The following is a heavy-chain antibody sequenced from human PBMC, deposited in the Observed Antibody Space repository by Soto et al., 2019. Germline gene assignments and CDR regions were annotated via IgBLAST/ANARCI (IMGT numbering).Heavy chain of an antibody. Sequence: QVHLVQSGAEVKKPGASVKVSCKASGYTFTNYGISWVRQAPGQGLEWMGWIATYTGNTNYAQNLQGRVTXXTXTXXSTAYMELRSLRSDDTAVYYCARVTTGLGAHGMDVWGQGTTVTVSS. CDR1: GYTFTNYG. CDR3: ARVTTGLGAHGMDV. V-gene: IGHV1-18*04. CDR2: IATYTGNT. J-gene: IGHJ6*02. D-gene: IGHD1-1*01.